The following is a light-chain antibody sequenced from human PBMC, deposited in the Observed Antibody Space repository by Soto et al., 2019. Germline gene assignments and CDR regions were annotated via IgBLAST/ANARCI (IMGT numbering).Light chain of an antibody. J-gene: IGKJ4*01. CDR2: DAS. V-gene: IGKV3-11*01. Sequence: EIVLTQSPATLSLAPGQRATLSCRAGQSVSRALAWYQQKPGQAPRLLIYDASNRATGIPARFSGSGSGTDFTLTIASPEHEDFAIYYCQHRSSWPLTFGGGTKVEFK. CDR3: QHRSSWPLT. CDR1: QSVSRA.